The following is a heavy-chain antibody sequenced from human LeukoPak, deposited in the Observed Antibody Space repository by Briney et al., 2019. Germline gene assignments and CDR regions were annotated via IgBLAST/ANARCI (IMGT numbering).Heavy chain of an antibody. Sequence: SETLSLTCAVYGGSLSGYYWSWIRQPPGKGLEWIGEINHSGSTNYNPSLKSRVTISVDTSKNQFSLKLSSVTAADTAVYYCARATIAVAGVHWFDPWGQGTLVTVSS. V-gene: IGHV4-34*01. CDR1: GGSLSGYY. D-gene: IGHD6-19*01. CDR2: INHSGST. J-gene: IGHJ5*02. CDR3: ARATIAVAGVHWFDP.